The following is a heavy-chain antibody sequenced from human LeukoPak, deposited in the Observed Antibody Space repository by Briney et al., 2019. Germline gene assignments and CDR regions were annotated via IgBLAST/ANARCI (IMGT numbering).Heavy chain of an antibody. J-gene: IGHJ2*01. CDR2: INHGGST. Sequence: SETLSLTCAVYGGSFRGNYWNWIRQPPGKGLEWIGEINHGGSTNYNPSLKSRVTISVDTSKNQFSLKLSSVTAADTAVYYCARVYYSSSYDYWYFDLWGRGTLVTVSS. CDR3: ARVYYSSSYDYWYFDL. CDR1: GGSFRGNY. D-gene: IGHD6-13*01. V-gene: IGHV4-34*01.